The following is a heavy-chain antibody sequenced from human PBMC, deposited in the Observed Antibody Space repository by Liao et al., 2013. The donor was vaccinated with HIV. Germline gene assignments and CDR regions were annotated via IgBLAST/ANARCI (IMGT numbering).Heavy chain of an antibody. D-gene: IGHD3-10*01. CDR2: IYYSGRT. V-gene: IGHV4-39*07. Sequence: QLQLQESGPGLVKPSETLSLTCTVSGGSISSSSYYWGWIRQPPGKGLEWIGSIYYSGRTYYNPSLKSRVTISVDTSKNQFSLKLRSVTAADTAVYYCARGARGDYYGSGSYYYWGQGTLVTVSS. CDR1: GGSISSSSYY. CDR3: ARGARGDYYGSGSYYY. J-gene: IGHJ4*02.